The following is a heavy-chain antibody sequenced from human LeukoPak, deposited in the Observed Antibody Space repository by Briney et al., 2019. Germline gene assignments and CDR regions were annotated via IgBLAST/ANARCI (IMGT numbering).Heavy chain of an antibody. J-gene: IGHJ3*02. CDR2: IYTSGST. CDR1: GGSISSGSYS. CDR3: ARAEWELDDAFDI. V-gene: IGHV4-61*02. Sequence: PSQTQSLTCTVSGGSISSGSYSWNWIRQPAGKGLEWIGRIYTSGSTNYNPSLKSRLTISVDTSKNQFSLKLSSVTAADTAVYYCARAEWELDDAFDIWGQGTMVTVSS. D-gene: IGHD1-26*01.